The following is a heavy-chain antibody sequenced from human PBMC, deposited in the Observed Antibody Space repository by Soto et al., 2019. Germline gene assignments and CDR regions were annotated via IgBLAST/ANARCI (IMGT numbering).Heavy chain of an antibody. V-gene: IGHV4-59*01. Sequence: SETLSLTCTVSGGSISSYYWSWIRQPPGKGLEWIGNIYYSGSTNYNPSLKSRVTISVDTSKNQFSLKLSSVTAADTAVYYCARDVMVAAAGTRGWFDPWGQGTLVTVSS. CDR3: ARDVMVAAAGTRGWFDP. CDR1: GGSISSYY. CDR2: IYYSGST. D-gene: IGHD6-13*01. J-gene: IGHJ5*02.